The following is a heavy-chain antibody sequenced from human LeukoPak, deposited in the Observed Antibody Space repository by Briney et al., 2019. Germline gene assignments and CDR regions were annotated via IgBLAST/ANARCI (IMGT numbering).Heavy chain of an antibody. CDR1: GFTFSSYS. CDR3: ARDQPGGDAFDI. J-gene: IGHJ3*02. CDR2: ISSSSSYI. Sequence: PGGSLRLSCAASGFTFSSYSMNWVRQAPGKGLEWVSSISSSSSYIYYADSVKGRFTISRDNAKNSLYLQMNSLRAEDTAVYYCARDQPGGDAFDIWGQGTMVTVSS. D-gene: IGHD3-10*01. V-gene: IGHV3-21*01.